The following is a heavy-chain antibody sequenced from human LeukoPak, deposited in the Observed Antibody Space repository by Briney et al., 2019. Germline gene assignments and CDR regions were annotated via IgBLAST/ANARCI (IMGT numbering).Heavy chain of an antibody. V-gene: IGHV5-51*01. CDR2: IYPDDSDT. CDR1: GYSFTSYW. D-gene: IGHD3-22*01. J-gene: IGHJ4*02. Sequence: GESLKISCKGSGYSFTSYWIGWVRQMPGKGLGWMGIIYPDDSDTRYSPSFQGQVTFSADKSISTAYLQWSSLKASDTAVYYCARQVDYYDSSGYYYVRLFDYWGQGTLVTVSS. CDR3: ARQVDYYDSSGYYYVRLFDY.